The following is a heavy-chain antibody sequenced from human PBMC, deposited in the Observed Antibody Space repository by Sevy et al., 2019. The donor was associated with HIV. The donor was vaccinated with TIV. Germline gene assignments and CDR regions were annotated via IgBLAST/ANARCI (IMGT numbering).Heavy chain of an antibody. D-gene: IGHD3-10*01. CDR1: GFTFSSYA. CDR2: ISGSGGST. Sequence: GGSLRLSCAASGFTFSSYAMSWVRQAPGKGLEWVSAISGSGGSTYYADSVKGRFTISRDNSKNTLYLQMNSLRAEDTAEYYCAKDLVYGSGSCTSFDYWGQGTLVTVSS. J-gene: IGHJ4*02. V-gene: IGHV3-23*01. CDR3: AKDLVYGSGSCTSFDY.